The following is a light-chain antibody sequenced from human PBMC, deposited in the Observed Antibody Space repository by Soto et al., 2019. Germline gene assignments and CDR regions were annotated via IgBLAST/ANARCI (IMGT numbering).Light chain of an antibody. Sequence: DIQLTQSPSVLSASVGDTVTITCRASQALSNYLAWYQQKPGKAPHLLIDSASTLQSVVRLRFSGGGSKTEFSLTIRDLQPEDFATYFCEQLSRYPLTSXGGTNVDIK. CDR1: QALSNY. CDR2: SAS. J-gene: IGKJ4*02. V-gene: IGKV1-9*01. CDR3: EQLSRYPLT.